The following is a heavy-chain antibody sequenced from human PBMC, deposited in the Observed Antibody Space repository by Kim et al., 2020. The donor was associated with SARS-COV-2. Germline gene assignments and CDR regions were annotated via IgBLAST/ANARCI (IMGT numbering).Heavy chain of an antibody. CDR3: ARDDLWGYYDSSGYYDFDY. V-gene: IGHV3-30*04. CDR2: ISYDGSNK. CDR1: GFTFSSYA. D-gene: IGHD3-22*01. J-gene: IGHJ4*02. Sequence: GGSLRLSCAASGFTFSSYAMHWVRQAPGKGLEWVAVISYDGSNKYYADSVKGRFTISRDNSKNTLYLQMNSLRAEDTAVYYCARDDLWGYYDSSGYYDFDYWGQGTLVTVSS.